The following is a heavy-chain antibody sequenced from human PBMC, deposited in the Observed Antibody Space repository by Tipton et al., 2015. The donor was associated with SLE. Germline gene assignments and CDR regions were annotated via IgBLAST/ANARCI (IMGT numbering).Heavy chain of an antibody. CDR1: GGSISSSSYY. Sequence: TLSLTCTVSGGSISSSSYYWGWIRQPPGKGLEWIGEINHSGSTNYNPSLKSRVTISVDTSKNQFSLKLSSVTAADTAVYYCARGYEYNWNYGWGQGTLVTVSS. CDR3: ARGYEYNWNYG. V-gene: IGHV4-39*07. CDR2: INHSGST. D-gene: IGHD1-7*01. J-gene: IGHJ4*02.